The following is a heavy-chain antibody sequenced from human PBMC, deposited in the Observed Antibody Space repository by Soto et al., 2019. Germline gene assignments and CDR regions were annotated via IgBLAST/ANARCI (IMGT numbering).Heavy chain of an antibody. V-gene: IGHV5-10-1*01. Sequence: XESLKISCKCPEDRFNDYWLSLVRQKPGKGLEWMWRIVPTDSYTKDSPSFQVHVTFFADMSIPTAYLQFSSLKASDTDMYYCARLGRSSGYYYLCDSWGQGTLVTVSS. D-gene: IGHD3-22*01. CDR2: IVPTDSYT. CDR3: ARLGRSSGYYYLCDS. CDR1: EDRFNDYW. J-gene: IGHJ4*02.